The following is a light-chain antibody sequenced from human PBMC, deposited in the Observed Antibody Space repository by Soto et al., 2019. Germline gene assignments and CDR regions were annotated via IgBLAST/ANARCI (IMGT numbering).Light chain of an antibody. CDR3: QQYNNYPYT. J-gene: IGKJ2*01. V-gene: IGKV1-5*03. CDR1: QSINSW. Sequence: DIPMTQSPSTLSASVGDRVTITCRASQSINSWLAWYQQKPGKAPKLLIYKASSLQSVVPSRFSGSGSGTEFSLTISSLQPDDFATYYCQQYNNYPYTFGQGTKLEIK. CDR2: KAS.